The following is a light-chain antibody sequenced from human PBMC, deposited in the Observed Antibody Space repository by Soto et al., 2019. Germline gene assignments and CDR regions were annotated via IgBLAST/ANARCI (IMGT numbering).Light chain of an antibody. CDR1: QSVSSN. V-gene: IGKV3-15*01. Sequence: EIVMTQSPATLSVSPGERATLSCRASQSVSSNLAWYQQKPGQAPSLLIYGASTSAAGSPARFSGSGSGTEVTLTISSRQSEEVAVYYCQQYNNWPYTFGQGTKLEIK. CDR3: QQYNNWPYT. J-gene: IGKJ2*01. CDR2: GAS.